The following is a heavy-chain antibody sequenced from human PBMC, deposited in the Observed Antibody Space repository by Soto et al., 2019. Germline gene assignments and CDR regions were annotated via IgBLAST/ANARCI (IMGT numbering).Heavy chain of an antibody. Sequence: SETLSLTCPVSGGSISSGGYYWSWIRQHPGKGLEWIGYIYYSGSTYYNPSLKSRVTISVDTSKNQFSLKLSSVTAADTAVYYCARVPTYYYDSSGHSNFDYWGQGALVTVSS. V-gene: IGHV4-31*03. J-gene: IGHJ4*02. CDR1: GGSISSGGYY. CDR3: ARVPTYYYDSSGHSNFDY. D-gene: IGHD3-22*01. CDR2: IYYSGST.